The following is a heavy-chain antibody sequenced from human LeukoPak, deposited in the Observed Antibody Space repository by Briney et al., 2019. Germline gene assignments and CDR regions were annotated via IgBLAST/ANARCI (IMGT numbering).Heavy chain of an antibody. D-gene: IGHD6-6*01. J-gene: IGHJ2*01. V-gene: IGHV3-30*02. Sequence: GGSLRLSCAASGFAFSTYDMQWVRQAPGKGLEWVAFIRYDGINKYYADSVKGRFSISRDNSKNTVFLQMNSLRDEDTAVYYCAKREFSRSIYWYFDVWGRGTLVIVSS. CDR3: AKREFSRSIYWYFDV. CDR2: IRYDGINK. CDR1: GFAFSTYD.